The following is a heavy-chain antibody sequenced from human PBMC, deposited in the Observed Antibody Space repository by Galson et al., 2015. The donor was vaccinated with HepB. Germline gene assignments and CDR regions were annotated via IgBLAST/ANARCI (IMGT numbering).Heavy chain of an antibody. CDR2: IWYDGSNK. CDR1: GFTFSSYG. V-gene: IGHV3-33*01. D-gene: IGHD6-13*01. Sequence: SLRLSCAASGFTFSSYGMHWVRQAPGKGLEWVAVIWYDGSNKYYADSVKGRFTISRDNSKNTLYLQMNSLRAEDTAVYYCAREYSSSPTGTLDYWGQGTLVTVSS. CDR3: AREYSSSPTGTLDY. J-gene: IGHJ4*02.